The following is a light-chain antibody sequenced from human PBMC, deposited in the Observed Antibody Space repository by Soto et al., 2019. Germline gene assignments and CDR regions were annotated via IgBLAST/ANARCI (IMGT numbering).Light chain of an antibody. CDR1: QNVLYSSDNKNY. J-gene: IGKJ1*01. V-gene: IGKV4-1*01. CDR3: MQYYTTPTWT. Sequence: DIVMTHSPDSLAVSLGERATINCKSSQNVLYSSDNKNYLAWYQHKPGQAPKLLIYWASTRESGVPDRFSGSGSGTDFTLQLSRVEAEDVGVYYCMQYYTTPTWTFGQGTTVDIK. CDR2: WAS.